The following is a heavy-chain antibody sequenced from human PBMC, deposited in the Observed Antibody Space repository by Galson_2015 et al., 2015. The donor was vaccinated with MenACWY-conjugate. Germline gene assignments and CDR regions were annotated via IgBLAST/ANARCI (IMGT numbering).Heavy chain of an antibody. CDR3: ARGLYSSSWYSYFDS. Sequence: SLRLSCAASGFTVSSNYMSWVRQAPGKGLEWVSVIYSGGSTYYADSVKGRFTISRDNSKNTLYLQMNSLRAEDTAVYYCARGLYSSSWYSYFDSWGQGTLVTVSS. CDR2: IYSGGST. V-gene: IGHV3-66*01. CDR1: GFTVSSNY. D-gene: IGHD6-13*01. J-gene: IGHJ4*02.